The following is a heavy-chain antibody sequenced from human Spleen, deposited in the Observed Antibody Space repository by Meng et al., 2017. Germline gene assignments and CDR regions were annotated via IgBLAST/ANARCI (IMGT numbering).Heavy chain of an antibody. CDR1: GYTSAAYW. J-gene: IGHJ4*02. CDR3: ARDEDISAAGYLLGDF. V-gene: IGHV1-2*06. CDR2: INPKSDNT. Sequence: VQLVEAGAGVEQPGAQVKVSCKASGYTSAAYWIQWVRQAPGQGLEWMGRINPKSDNTHYAQKFQGRVTMTRDTSISTAYMELSGLRSDDTAVYYCARDEDISAAGYLLGDFWGQGTLVTVSS. D-gene: IGHD6-13*01.